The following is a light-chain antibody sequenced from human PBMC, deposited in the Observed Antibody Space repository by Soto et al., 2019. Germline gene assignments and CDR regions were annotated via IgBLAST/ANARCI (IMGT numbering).Light chain of an antibody. J-gene: IGLJ1*01. CDR3: SSYTSSSTLYV. CDR1: SSDVGGYNY. Sequence: VLTQPASVSGSPGQSITISCTGTSSDVGGYNYVSWYQQHPGKAPKLMIYEVSNRPSGVSNRFSDSKSGNTASLTISGLQAEDEADYYCSSYTSSSTLYVFGTGTKVTVL. V-gene: IGLV2-14*01. CDR2: EVS.